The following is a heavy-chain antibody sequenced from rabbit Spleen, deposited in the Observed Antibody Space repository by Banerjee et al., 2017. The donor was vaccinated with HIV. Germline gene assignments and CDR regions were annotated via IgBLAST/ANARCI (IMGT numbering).Heavy chain of an antibody. CDR3: ARDLAGVIGWNFSL. CDR2: IDPVFGIT. J-gene: IGHJ4*01. CDR1: GFTLSSYY. D-gene: IGHD4-1*01. V-gene: IGHV1S7*01. Sequence: QLEESAGGLVQPGGSLKLSCKASGFTLSSYYMNWVRQAPGKGLEWIGYIDPVFGITYYANWVNGRFSISRENAQNTVFLQMTSLTAADTATYFCARDLAGVIGWNFSLWGQGTLVTVS.